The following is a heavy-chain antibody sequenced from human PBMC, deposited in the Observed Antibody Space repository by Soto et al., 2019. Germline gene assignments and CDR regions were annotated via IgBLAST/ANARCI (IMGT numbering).Heavy chain of an antibody. D-gene: IGHD6-19*01. CDR1: GGSISSSSYY. Sequence: SETLSLTCTVSGGSISSSSYYWGWIRQPPGKGLEWIGSIYYSGSTYYNPSLKSRVTISVDTSKNQFSLKLSSVTAADTAVYYCARAHPGAVAGIDWFDPWGQGTLVTVSS. CDR2: IYYSGST. V-gene: IGHV4-39*01. CDR3: ARAHPGAVAGIDWFDP. J-gene: IGHJ5*02.